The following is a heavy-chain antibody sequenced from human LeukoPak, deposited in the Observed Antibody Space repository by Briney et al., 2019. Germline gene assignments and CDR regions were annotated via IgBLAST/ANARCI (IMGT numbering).Heavy chain of an antibody. D-gene: IGHD3-10*01. CDR3: ASAWFGEFFDY. V-gene: IGHV4-30-2*01. Sequence: SETLSLTCAVSGGSISSGGYSWRWIRQPPGKGLGWIGYIYHSGSTYYNPSLKSRVTISVDRSKNQFSLKLSSVTAADTAVYYCASAWFGEFFDYWGQGTLVTVSS. CDR1: GGSISSGGYS. J-gene: IGHJ4*02. CDR2: IYHSGST.